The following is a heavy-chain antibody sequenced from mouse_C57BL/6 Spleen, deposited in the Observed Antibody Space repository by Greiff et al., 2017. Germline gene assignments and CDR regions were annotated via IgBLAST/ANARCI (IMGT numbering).Heavy chain of an antibody. CDR3: AREGGDAMDY. V-gene: IGHV2-9-1*01. CDR1: GFSLTSYA. Sequence: VHLVESGPGLVAPSQCLSITCTVSGFSLTSYAISWVRQPPGKGLEWLGVIWTGGGTYYNSALQSRLRISKDNSKNQVFLKMNSLQTDDTARYYGAREGGDAMDYWGEGTSVTVSS. CDR2: IWTGGGT. J-gene: IGHJ4*01.